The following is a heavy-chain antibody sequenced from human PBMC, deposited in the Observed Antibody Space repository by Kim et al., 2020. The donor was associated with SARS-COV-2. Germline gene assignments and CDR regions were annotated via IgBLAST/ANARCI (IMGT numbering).Heavy chain of an antibody. CDR1: GFTFSSYG. Sequence: GGSLRLSCAASGFTFSSYGMHWVRQAPGKGLEWVAVIWYDGSNKYYADSVKGRFTISRDNSTNTLYLQMNSLRAEDTAVYYCARDGVGARLDYWGQGTLVTVSS. J-gene: IGHJ4*02. CDR3: ARDGVGARLDY. CDR2: IWYDGSNK. D-gene: IGHD1-26*01. V-gene: IGHV3-33*01.